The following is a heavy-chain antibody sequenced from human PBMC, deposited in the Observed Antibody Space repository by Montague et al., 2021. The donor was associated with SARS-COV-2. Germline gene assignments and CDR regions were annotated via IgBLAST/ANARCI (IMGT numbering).Heavy chain of an antibody. J-gene: IGHJ6*02. Sequence: YLRLSCAASGFTVSRNYMGWVRQAPGKGLEWVSVIFGGGSTNYADSVKGRFTISRDISQNTLYLQMNSLRAEDMAGYYCAKGGTSYFYGMDVWGQGTTVAVSS. V-gene: IGHV3-66*01. CDR1: GFTVSRNY. D-gene: IGHD1-26*01. CDR3: AKGGTSYFYGMDV. CDR2: IFGGGST.